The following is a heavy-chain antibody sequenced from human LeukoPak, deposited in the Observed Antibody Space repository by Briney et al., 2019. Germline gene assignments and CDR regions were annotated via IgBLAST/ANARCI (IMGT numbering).Heavy chain of an antibody. D-gene: IGHD3-10*01. CDR2: IDPTDSYT. Sequence: GEFPRISCKASGYSVDRCWISWVRQMPGKGLEWMGRIDPTDSYTNYSPSFQGHVTISADKSISTAYLQWSSLKASDTAMYYCARLYYGSGSFLYYFDYWGQGTLATVSS. J-gene: IGHJ4*02. CDR3: ARLYYGSGSFLYYFDY. CDR1: GYSVDRCW. V-gene: IGHV5-10-1*01.